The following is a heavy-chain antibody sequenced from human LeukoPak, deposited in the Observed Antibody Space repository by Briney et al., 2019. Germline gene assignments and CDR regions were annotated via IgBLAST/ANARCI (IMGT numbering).Heavy chain of an antibody. Sequence: ASGKVSCKASGYTFINYGITWGRQAPGQGHEWMGWISAFNGNTNYAQKFQGRVTMTTDTSTSTVNMELRSLRSDDTAVYYCARVQARYGITGTNWFDPWGQGTLVTVSS. CDR2: ISAFNGNT. D-gene: IGHD1-20*01. CDR3: ARVQARYGITGTNWFDP. CDR1: GYTFINYG. V-gene: IGHV1-18*01. J-gene: IGHJ5*02.